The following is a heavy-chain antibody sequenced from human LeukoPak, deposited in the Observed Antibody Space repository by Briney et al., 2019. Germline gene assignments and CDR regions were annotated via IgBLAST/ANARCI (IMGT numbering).Heavy chain of an antibody. CDR1: GGSISSYY. J-gene: IGHJ4*02. CDR3: ARHPPPAADTMEVLYYFDY. CDR2: IYTSGST. V-gene: IGHV4-4*09. Sequence: PSETLSLTCTVSGGSISSYYWSWLRQPPGKGREWIGYIYTSGSTNYNPSLKSRVTISVDTSKNQFSLKLSSVTAADTAVYYCARHPPPAADTMEVLYYFDYWGQGTLVTVSS. D-gene: IGHD6-13*01.